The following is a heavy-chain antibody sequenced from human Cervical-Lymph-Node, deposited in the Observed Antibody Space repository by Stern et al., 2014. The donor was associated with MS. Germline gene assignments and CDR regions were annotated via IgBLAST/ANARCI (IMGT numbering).Heavy chain of an antibody. CDR3: ARARMQFWLQAD. CDR2: ISYDGSNK. D-gene: IGHD5-18*01. Sequence: VQLLESGGGVVQPGRSLRLSCAASGFTFSSYAMHWVRQAPGKGLEWVAVISYDGSNKYYADSVKGRFTISRDNSKNTLYLQMNSLRAEDTAVYYCARARMQFWLQADWGQGTPVTVSS. V-gene: IGHV3-30-3*01. J-gene: IGHJ4*02. CDR1: GFTFSSYA.